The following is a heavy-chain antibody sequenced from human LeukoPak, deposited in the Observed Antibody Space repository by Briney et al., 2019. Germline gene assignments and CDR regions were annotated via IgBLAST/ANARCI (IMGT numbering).Heavy chain of an antibody. CDR1: GAPISSGTYY. V-gene: IGHV4-39*01. CDR3: ARQFDS. CDR2: IYYSVNT. J-gene: IGHJ4*02. Sequence: SETLSLTCTVSGAPISSGTYYWGWIRQPPGKGLEWIGSIYYSVNTYYNPSLKSRVTISVDTSKNQFSLKLSSVTAADTAVYYCARQFDSWGQGTLVTVSS.